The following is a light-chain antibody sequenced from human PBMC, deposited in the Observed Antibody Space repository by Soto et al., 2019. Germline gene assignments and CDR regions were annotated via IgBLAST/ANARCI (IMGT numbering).Light chain of an antibody. Sequence: EIVLTQSPATLSLSPGERVTLSCRASQSVSKFLAWYQQRPGQAPRLLMYDVSNRATGIPARFSGSGSGTDFTLTISGLEPEDVAVSYCQHRSNFGPGTKVDIK. CDR2: DVS. CDR3: QHRSN. CDR1: QSVSKF. J-gene: IGKJ3*01. V-gene: IGKV3-11*01.